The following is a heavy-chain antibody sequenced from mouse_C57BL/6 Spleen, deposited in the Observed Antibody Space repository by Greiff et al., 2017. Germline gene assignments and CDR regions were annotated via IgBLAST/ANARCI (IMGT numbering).Heavy chain of an antibody. V-gene: IGHV14-2*01. CDR1: GFNIKDYY. D-gene: IGHD2-3*01. CDR2: IDPEDGET. Sequence: VQLQQSGAELVKPGASVKLSCTASGFNIKDYYMHWVKQRTEQGLEWIGRIDPEDGETKYAPNFQGKATITADTSSNTAYLQLSSLTSEDTAVYYGARSRDGYLDYWGQGTTLTVSS. CDR3: ARSRDGYLDY. J-gene: IGHJ2*01.